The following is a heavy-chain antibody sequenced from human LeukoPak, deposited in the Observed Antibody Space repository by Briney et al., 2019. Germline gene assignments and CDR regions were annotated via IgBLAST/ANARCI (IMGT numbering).Heavy chain of an antibody. Sequence: PSETLSLTCTVSGGSISSSSYYWGWIRQPPGKGPEWIGSIYYSGNTYYNPSLKSRVSISVDTSRNQFSLRLSSVTAADTAIYYCARHSIAVTDDCWGQGTLVTVSS. CDR2: IYYSGNT. D-gene: IGHD6-19*01. CDR3: ARHSIAVTDDC. V-gene: IGHV4-39*01. J-gene: IGHJ4*02. CDR1: GGSISSSSYY.